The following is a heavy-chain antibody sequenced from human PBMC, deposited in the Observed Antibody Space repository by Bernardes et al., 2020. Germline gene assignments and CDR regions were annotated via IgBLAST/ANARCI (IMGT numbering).Heavy chain of an antibody. Sequence: GGSLRLSCAASGFTFRSSWMSWVRQAPGKGLEWVANIKHDGSEKYYVDSVKGRFTISKDNTKNSLYLQMNSLRAEDTAGYWCAREWQLMADAFEIWGQGTSVTVSS. CDR3: AREWQLMADAFEI. V-gene: IGHV3-7*01. D-gene: IGHD2-15*01. CDR1: GFTFRSSW. J-gene: IGHJ3*02. CDR2: IKHDGSEK.